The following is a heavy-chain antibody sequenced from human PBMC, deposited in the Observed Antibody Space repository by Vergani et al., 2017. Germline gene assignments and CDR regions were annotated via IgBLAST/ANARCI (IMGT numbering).Heavy chain of an antibody. J-gene: IGHJ4*02. CDR2: IKQDGSEK. CDR3: ARDRRLYCSGGSCYRLDY. V-gene: IGHV3-7*03. D-gene: IGHD2-15*01. Sequence: EVQLVESGGDLVQPGGSLRLSCAASGFTFGTYWMSWVRQAPGKGLEWVANIKQDGSEKYYVDSVKGRFTISRDNAKNSLSLLMNSLRAEDTAVYYCARDRRLYCSGGSCYRLDYWGQGTLVTVSS. CDR1: GFTFGTYW.